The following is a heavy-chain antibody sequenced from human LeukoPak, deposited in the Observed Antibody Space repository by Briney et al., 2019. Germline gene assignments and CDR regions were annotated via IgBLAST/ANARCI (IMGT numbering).Heavy chain of an antibody. V-gene: IGHV1-18*01. Sequence: ASVKVSCKASGYIFTSYGISWVRQAPGQGLEWMGWISTYNGNTNYAQKFQGRVTLTTDTSTSTAYMDLRSLRSDDTAVYHCARVALGSWYFDLWGRGTLVTVSS. D-gene: IGHD2-15*01. CDR3: ARVALGSWYFDL. CDR1: GYIFTSYG. J-gene: IGHJ2*01. CDR2: ISTYNGNT.